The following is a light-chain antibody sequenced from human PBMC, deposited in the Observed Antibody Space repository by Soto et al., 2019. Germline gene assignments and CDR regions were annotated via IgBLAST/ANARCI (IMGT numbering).Light chain of an antibody. CDR1: QGISSY. CDR3: QQHNSYTIT. CDR2: AAS. V-gene: IGKV1-9*01. Sequence: DIQLTQSPSCLCASVGDRVTITCRASQGISSYLAWYQQKPGKAPKLVIYAASTLQSGVPSRFSGSGSGTEFTLTISSLQHEDFATYYCQQHNSYTITFGQGTRLEIK. J-gene: IGKJ5*01.